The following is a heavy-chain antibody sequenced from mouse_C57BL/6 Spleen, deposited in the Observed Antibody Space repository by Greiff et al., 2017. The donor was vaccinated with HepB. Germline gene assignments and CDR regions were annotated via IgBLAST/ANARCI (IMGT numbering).Heavy chain of an antibody. V-gene: IGHV1-62-2*01. CDR3: ARHEDLAGTYYAMDY. J-gene: IGHJ4*01. CDR1: GYTFTEYT. D-gene: IGHD4-1*01. CDR2: FYPRSGSI. Sequence: QVQLKESGAELVKPGASVKLSCKASGYTFTEYTIHWVKQRSGQGLEWIGWFYPRSGSIKYNEKFKDKATLTADKSSSTVYMEISRLTSDDSAVYVCARHEDLAGTYYAMDYWGQGTSVTVSS.